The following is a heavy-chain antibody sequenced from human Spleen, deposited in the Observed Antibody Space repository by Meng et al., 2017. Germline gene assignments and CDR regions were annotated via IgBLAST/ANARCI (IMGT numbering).Heavy chain of an antibody. CDR3: ARDEDISAAGKLFGDY. CDR1: GYTFTRYD. J-gene: IGHJ4*02. Sequence: ASVKVSCKASGYTFTRYDISWVRQASGQGLEWMGRINPNSGGTNYAQKFQGRVTMTGDTSISTAYMELSGLRSDDTAMYYCARDEDISAAGKLFGDYWGQGTLVTVSS. D-gene: IGHD6-25*01. CDR2: INPNSGGT. V-gene: IGHV1-2*06.